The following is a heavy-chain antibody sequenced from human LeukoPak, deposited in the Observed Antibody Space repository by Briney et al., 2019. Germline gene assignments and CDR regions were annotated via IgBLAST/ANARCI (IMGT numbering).Heavy chain of an antibody. CDR2: ISSSGSTI. D-gene: IGHD3-3*01. J-gene: IGHJ6*03. CDR3: ARDRESGLKRYYYYMDV. CDR1: GFTFNSYE. V-gene: IGHV3-48*03. Sequence: GGSLRLSCTASGFTFNSYEMNWVRQAPGKGLEWVSYISSSGSTIYYADSVKGRFTISRDNAKNSLYLQMNSLRAEDTAVYYCARDRESGLKRYYYYMDVWGKGTTVTVSS.